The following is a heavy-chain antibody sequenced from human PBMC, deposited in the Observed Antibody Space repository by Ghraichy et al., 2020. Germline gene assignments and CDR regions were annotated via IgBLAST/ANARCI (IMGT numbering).Heavy chain of an antibody. Sequence: LSLTCTVSGGSISSGDYYWSWIRQPPGKGLEWIGYIYYSGSTYYNPSLKSRVTISVDTSKNQFSLKLSSVTAADTAVYYCARVKGGSAPTVTAYYFDYWGQGTLVTVSS. J-gene: IGHJ4*02. CDR2: IYYSGST. CDR1: GGSISSGDYY. D-gene: IGHD4-17*01. V-gene: IGHV4-30-4*01. CDR3: ARVKGGSAPTVTAYYFDY.